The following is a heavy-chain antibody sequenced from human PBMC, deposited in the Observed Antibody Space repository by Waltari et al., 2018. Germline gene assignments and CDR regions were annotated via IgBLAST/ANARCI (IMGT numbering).Heavy chain of an antibody. CDR2: ISYDGRNK. CDR1: GFTFSGYG. Sequence: QVQVVESGGGVVQPGRSLRLSCAASGFTFSGYGMHWVRQAPGKGLEWVAVISYDGRNKYYADSVKGRITISRDNSKNMLYLQMNSLRVEDTAVYYCAKESRITIFGVPLDYWGQGTLVTVSP. D-gene: IGHD3-3*01. CDR3: AKESRITIFGVPLDY. V-gene: IGHV3-30*18. J-gene: IGHJ4*02.